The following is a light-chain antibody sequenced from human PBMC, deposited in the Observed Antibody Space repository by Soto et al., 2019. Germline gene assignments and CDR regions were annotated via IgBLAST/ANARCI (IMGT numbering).Light chain of an antibody. J-gene: IGKJ1*01. CDR3: QQSYSTPQT. Sequence: SHMTKYQSSLSASVGDRVTITCRASQSISSYLNWYQQKPGKAPKLLIYAASSLQSGVPSRFSGSGSGTDFTLTISSLQPEDFATYYCQQSYSTPQTFGQGTKVDIK. CDR1: QSISSY. CDR2: AAS. V-gene: IGKV1-39*01.